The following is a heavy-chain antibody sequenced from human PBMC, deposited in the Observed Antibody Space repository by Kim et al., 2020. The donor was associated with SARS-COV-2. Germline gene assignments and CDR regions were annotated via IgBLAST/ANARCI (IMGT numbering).Heavy chain of an antibody. Sequence: TLSLTCAVYGGSFSGYYWSWIRQPPGKGLEWIGEINHSGRTNYNPSLKSRVTISVDTSKNQFSLKLTSVTAADAALYFCSRRLSNTSGWGSHYCDLWG. V-gene: IGHV4-34*01. CDR3: SRRLSNTSGWGSHYCDL. D-gene: IGHD3-10*01. CDR2: INHSGRT. J-gene: IGHJ2*01. CDR1: GGSFSGYY.